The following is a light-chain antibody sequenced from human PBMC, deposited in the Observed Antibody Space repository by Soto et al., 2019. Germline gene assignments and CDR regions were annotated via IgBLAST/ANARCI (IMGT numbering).Light chain of an antibody. CDR2: GAD. J-gene: IGKJ2*01. CDR1: QSVISNY. Sequence: EIVVTQSPGTLSLSPGERATLSCRAGQSVISNYLSWDQKKPGQAPGPLMSGADGRDTGIPDRFSGSGSGTDSTLTMSRLEPEDVAVYYCQVWGSSPPGYTFGQGTKPEIK. V-gene: IGKV3-20*01. CDR3: QVWGSSPPGYT.